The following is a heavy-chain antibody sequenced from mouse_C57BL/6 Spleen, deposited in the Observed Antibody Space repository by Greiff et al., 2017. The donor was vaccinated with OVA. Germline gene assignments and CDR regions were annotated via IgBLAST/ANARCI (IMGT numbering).Heavy chain of an antibody. Sequence: VHLVESGAELVKPGASVKISCKASGYAFSSYWMNWVKQRPGKGLEWIGQIYPGDGDTNYNGKFKGKATLTADKSSSTAYMQLSSLTSEDSAVYFCAREGTTVVRYYYAMDYWGQGTSVTVSS. J-gene: IGHJ4*01. D-gene: IGHD1-1*01. CDR2: IYPGDGDT. CDR1: GYAFSSYW. V-gene: IGHV1-80*01. CDR3: AREGTTVVRYYYAMDY.